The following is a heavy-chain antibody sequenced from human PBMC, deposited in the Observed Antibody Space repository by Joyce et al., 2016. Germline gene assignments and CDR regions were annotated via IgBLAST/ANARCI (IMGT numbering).Heavy chain of an antibody. J-gene: IGHJ4*02. CDR1: GFAFNSYG. CDR3: AKARGPTYGAYYFDY. V-gene: IGHV3-23*01. D-gene: IGHD5-18*01. CDR2: YSGSGGST. Sequence: EVQLLESGGGLVQPGGSLRLSCAASGFAFNSYGMNWVRQAPGKGLEGVSYSGSGGSTYYTASVKGRFTISRDNSKNTLYLQMNSLRGDDTAVYYCAKARGPTYGAYYFDYWGLGAQVTVSS.